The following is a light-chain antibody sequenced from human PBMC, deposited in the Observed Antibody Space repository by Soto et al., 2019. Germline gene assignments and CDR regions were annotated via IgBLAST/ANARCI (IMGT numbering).Light chain of an antibody. Sequence: IQLTQSPSSLSASVGDRVTISCRASQGIANFLAWYQQKPGKAPKLLIYGASTLQSGVPSRLSGSGSGTDFTLTISSLQPEDFPTYYCQQLNSFPIPFGPGTKVDIK. CDR2: GAS. J-gene: IGKJ3*01. V-gene: IGKV1-9*01. CDR1: QGIANF. CDR3: QQLNSFPIP.